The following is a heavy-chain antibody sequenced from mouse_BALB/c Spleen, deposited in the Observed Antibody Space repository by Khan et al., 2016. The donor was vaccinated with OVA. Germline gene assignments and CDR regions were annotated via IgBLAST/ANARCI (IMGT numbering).Heavy chain of an antibody. D-gene: IGHD1-3*01. CDR3: SRSHVNYWFAY. CDR2: INTYTGEP. Sequence: QIQLVQSGPELKKPGETVKISCKASGYTFTNYGMNWVKQAPGKGLKWMGWINTYTGEPTYADDFKGRFAFALETSASTAYLQINNLKNEDSDKCFCSRSHVNYWFAYWCQGTLVAVSA. CDR1: GYTFTNYG. V-gene: IGHV9-3-1*01. J-gene: IGHJ3*01.